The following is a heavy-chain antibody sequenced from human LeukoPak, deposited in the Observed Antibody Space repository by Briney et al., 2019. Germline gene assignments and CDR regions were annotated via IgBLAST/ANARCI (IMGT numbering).Heavy chain of an antibody. CDR3: ARDGCSSTSCYGPLDGGWFDP. D-gene: IGHD2-2*01. J-gene: IGHJ5*02. CDR2: ISYDGSNK. CDR1: GFTFSSYA. V-gene: IGHV3-30-3*01. Sequence: GRSLRLSCAASGFTFSSYAMHWVRQAPGKGLEWVAVISYDGSNKYYADSVKGRFTISRDNSKNTLYLQMNSLRAEDTAVYYCARDGCSSTSCYGPLDGGWFDPWGQGTLVTVSS.